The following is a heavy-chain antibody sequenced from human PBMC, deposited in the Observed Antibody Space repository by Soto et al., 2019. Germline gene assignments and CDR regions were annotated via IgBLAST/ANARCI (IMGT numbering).Heavy chain of an antibody. J-gene: IGHJ4*02. V-gene: IGHV1-18*01. CDR2: ISAYNGNT. CDR3: ASSLGYCSGGSCYCY. D-gene: IGHD2-15*01. Sequence: QVQLVQSGAEVKKPGASVKVSCKASGYTFTSYGISWVRQAPGQGLEWMGWISAYNGNTNYAQKLQGRVTMTTDTSTSTDYMDLRSLSSDDTAVYYCASSLGYCSGGSCYCYWGQGTLVTVSS. CDR1: GYTFTSYG.